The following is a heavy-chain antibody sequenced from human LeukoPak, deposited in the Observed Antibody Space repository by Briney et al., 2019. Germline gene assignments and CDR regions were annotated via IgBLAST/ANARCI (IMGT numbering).Heavy chain of an antibody. V-gene: IGHV3-23*01. CDR2: ISGSGGST. Sequence: GGSLRLSCAASGFILSSYAMSWVRQAPGRGLEWVSTISGSGGSTYYADSVKGRFTISRDNSKNTLYLQMNSLRAEDTAVYYCAKGSGLTGTFFDYWGQGTLVTVSS. CDR1: GFILSSYA. CDR3: AKGSGLTGTFFDY. J-gene: IGHJ4*02. D-gene: IGHD7-27*01.